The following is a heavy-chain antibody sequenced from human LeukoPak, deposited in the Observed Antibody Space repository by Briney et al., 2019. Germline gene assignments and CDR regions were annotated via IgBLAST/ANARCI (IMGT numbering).Heavy chain of an antibody. CDR1: GGSFSGYY. J-gene: IGHJ4*02. CDR3: AGMHDYSDPRIDY. Sequence: SETLSLTCAVYGGSFSGYYWSWIRQPPGKGLEWIGEINHSGSTNYNPSLKSRVTISVDTSKNQFSLKLSSVTAADTAVYYCAGMHDYSDPRIDYWGQGTLVTVSS. CDR2: INHSGST. D-gene: IGHD4-11*01. V-gene: IGHV4-34*01.